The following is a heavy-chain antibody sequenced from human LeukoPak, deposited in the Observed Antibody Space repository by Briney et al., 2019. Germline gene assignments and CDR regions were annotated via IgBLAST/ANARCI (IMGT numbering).Heavy chain of an antibody. CDR2: IIPIFGTA. J-gene: IGHJ4*02. V-gene: IGHV1-69*13. Sequence: SVKVSCKASGGTFSSYAISWVRQAPGQGLEWMGGIIPIFGTANYAQKFQGRVTITADESTSTAYMELSSLRSEDTAVYYCAIEGSGPYYFDYWGQGTLVTVSS. CDR3: AIEGSGPYYFDY. CDR1: GGTFSSYA. D-gene: IGHD3-10*01.